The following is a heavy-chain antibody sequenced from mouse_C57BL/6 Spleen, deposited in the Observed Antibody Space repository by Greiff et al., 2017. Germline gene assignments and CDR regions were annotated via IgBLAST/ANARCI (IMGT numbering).Heavy chain of an antibody. CDR2: INPNYGTT. CDR3: AVHYYGRSYGYSDV. D-gene: IGHD1-1*01. CDR1: GYSFTDYN. Sequence: EVKLQESGPELVKPGASVKISCKASGYSFTDYNMNWVKQSNGKSLEWIGVINPNYGTTSYNQKFKGKATLTVDQSSSTAYMQLNSLTSEDSAVYYCAVHYYGRSYGYSDVWGTGTTVTVSS. V-gene: IGHV1-39*01. J-gene: IGHJ1*03.